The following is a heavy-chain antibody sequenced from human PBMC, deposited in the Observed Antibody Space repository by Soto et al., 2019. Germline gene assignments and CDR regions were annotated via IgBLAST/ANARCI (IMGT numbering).Heavy chain of an antibody. V-gene: IGHV3-48*03. CDR1: GFTFSDYE. CDR2: ITSGGRSI. D-gene: IGHD2-15*01. J-gene: IGHJ4*02. CDR3: VRRMASPDQ. Sequence: EVQLVESGGGLVQPGGSLRLSCTASGFTFSDYEMNWARQAPGKGLEWVSYITSGGRSIYYADSVKGRFIISRDNAENSLYLQMNSLRPEDTAVYYCVRRMASPDQWGQGTLVTVSS.